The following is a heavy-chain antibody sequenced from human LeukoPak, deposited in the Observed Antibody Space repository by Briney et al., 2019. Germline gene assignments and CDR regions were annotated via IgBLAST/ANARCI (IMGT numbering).Heavy chain of an antibody. Sequence: SETLSLTCTVSGGSISNYYWSWIRQPPGKGLEWIGYIYYSGNTNYDPSLKSRVTISVDTSKNQFSLKLSSVTAADTAVYYCARILYSGFDAFDIWGQGTMVTVSS. CDR3: ARILYSGFDAFDI. V-gene: IGHV4-59*12. CDR1: GGSISNYY. CDR2: IYYSGNT. D-gene: IGHD1-26*01. J-gene: IGHJ3*02.